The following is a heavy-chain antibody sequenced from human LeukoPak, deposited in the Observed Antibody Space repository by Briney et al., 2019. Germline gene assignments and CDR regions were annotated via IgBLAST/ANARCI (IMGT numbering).Heavy chain of an antibody. CDR2: ISNDGTTI. V-gene: IGHV3-11*01. CDR1: GFTLSDYY. CDR3: ARGAEWRQYAFDI. J-gene: IGHJ3*02. D-gene: IGHD5-24*01. Sequence: GGSLRLSRAASGFTLSDYYMSWIRQAPGKGLEWVSYISNDGTTIHYADSVKGRFTFSRDNAKNSLYLQMNSLRAEDTAVYYCARGAEWRQYAFDIWGQGTMVTVSS.